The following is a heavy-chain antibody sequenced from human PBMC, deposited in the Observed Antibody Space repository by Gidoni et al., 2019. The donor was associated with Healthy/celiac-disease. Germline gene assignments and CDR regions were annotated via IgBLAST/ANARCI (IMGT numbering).Heavy chain of an antibody. Sequence: QVQLQESGPGLVKPSQTLSLTCTVSGGSISSGGYYWSWIRQHPGKGLEWIGYIYYSGSTYYNPSLKSRVTISVETSKNQFSLKLSAVTAADTAVYYCARGIGGYGKPADYWGQGTLVTVSS. CDR2: IYYSGST. J-gene: IGHJ4*02. V-gene: IGHV4-31*03. D-gene: IGHD5-12*01. CDR3: ARGIGGYGKPADY. CDR1: GGSISSGGYY.